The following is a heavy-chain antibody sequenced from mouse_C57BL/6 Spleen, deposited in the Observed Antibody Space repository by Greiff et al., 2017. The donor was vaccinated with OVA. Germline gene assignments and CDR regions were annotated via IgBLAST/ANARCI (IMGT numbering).Heavy chain of an antibody. CDR3: ASVDYSTYGVGYYFDY. J-gene: IGHJ2*01. Sequence: VQLQQSGPELVKPGASVKMSCKASGYTFTDYYMHWVQQSHGKSLEWIGFIYPNNGGNGYNQKFKGKATLTVDKSSSTAYMEIRSLTSEDSAVYYCASVDYSTYGVGYYFDYWGQGTTLTVSS. CDR2: IYPNNGGN. D-gene: IGHD2-5*01. CDR1: GYTFTDYY. V-gene: IGHV1-34*01.